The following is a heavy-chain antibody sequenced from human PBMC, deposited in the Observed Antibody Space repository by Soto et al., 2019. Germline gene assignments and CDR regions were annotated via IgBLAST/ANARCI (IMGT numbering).Heavy chain of an antibody. CDR1: GGTFSSYA. Sequence: SVKVSCKASGGTFSSYAISWVRQAPGQGLEWMGGIVPIFGTANYAQKFQGRVTITADKSTSTAYMELSSLRSEDTAVYYCAAYPLLKQWLVGAFDYWGQGTLVTVSS. D-gene: IGHD6-19*01. V-gene: IGHV1-69*06. CDR3: AAYPLLKQWLVGAFDY. J-gene: IGHJ4*02. CDR2: IVPIFGTA.